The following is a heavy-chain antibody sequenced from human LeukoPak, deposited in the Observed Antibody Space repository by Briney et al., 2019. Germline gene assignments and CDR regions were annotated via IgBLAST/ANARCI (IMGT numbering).Heavy chain of an antibody. Sequence: PSETLSLTCTVSGYSISSGYYWSWIRQPPGKGLEWIGEINHSGSTNYNPSLKSRVTISVDTSKNQFSLKLSSVTAADTAVYYCARGDLKGGNFAFDIWGQGTMVTVSS. D-gene: IGHD4-23*01. J-gene: IGHJ3*02. CDR3: ARGDLKGGNFAFDI. V-gene: IGHV4-38-2*02. CDR1: GYSISSGYY. CDR2: INHSGST.